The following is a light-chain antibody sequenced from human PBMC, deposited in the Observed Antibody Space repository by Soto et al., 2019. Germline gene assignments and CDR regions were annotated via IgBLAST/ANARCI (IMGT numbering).Light chain of an antibody. Sequence: EVVLTQSPGTLSLSPGERATLSCRASQSVSNNYLAWYQQKRGQSPKLLIFGSTDRATGIPDRFSGSGSGTDFTLTISRLEPEDFAVYYCQQYCSSPNTFGQGTKLEIK. CDR3: QQYCSSPNT. J-gene: IGKJ2*01. CDR2: GST. CDR1: QSVSNNY. V-gene: IGKV3-20*01.